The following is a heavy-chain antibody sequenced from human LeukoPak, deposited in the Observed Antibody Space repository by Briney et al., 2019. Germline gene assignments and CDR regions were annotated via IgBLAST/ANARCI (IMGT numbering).Heavy chain of an antibody. CDR3: ARGRSSSYIWFDP. CDR1: GVSISSYY. Sequence: SETLSLTCTVSGVSISSYYWSWIRQPPGKGLEWIGYIYYSGSTNYNPSLKSRVTISVDTSKNQFSLKLSSVTAADTAVYYCARGRSSSYIWFDPWGQGTLVTVSS. V-gene: IGHV4-59*01. J-gene: IGHJ5*02. D-gene: IGHD6-6*01. CDR2: IYYSGST.